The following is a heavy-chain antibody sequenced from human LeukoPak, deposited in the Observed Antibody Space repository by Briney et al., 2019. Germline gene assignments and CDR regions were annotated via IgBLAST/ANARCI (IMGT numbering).Heavy chain of an antibody. D-gene: IGHD3-10*02. Sequence: QAGGSLRLSCAASGFTFSSYEMNWVRQAPGKGLEWVSYISSRGSTIYYADSVKGRFTISRDNAKNSLYLQMNSLRAEDAAVYYCAELGITMIGGVWGKGTTVTISS. V-gene: IGHV3-48*03. CDR2: ISSRGSTI. CDR1: GFTFSSYE. CDR3: AELGITMIGGV. J-gene: IGHJ6*04.